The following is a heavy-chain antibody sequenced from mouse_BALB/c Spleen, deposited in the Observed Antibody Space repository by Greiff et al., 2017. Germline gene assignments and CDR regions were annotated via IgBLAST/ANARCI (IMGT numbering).Heavy chain of an antibody. CDR1: GFTFTDYY. Sequence: EVKLMESGGGLVQPGGSLRLSCATSGFTFTDYYMSWVRQPPGKALEWLGFIRNKANGYTTEYSASVKGRFTISRDNSQSILYLQMNTLRAEDSATYYCARSHWYFDVWGAGTTVTVSS. J-gene: IGHJ1*01. CDR2: IRNKANGYTT. V-gene: IGHV7-3*02. CDR3: ARSHWYFDV.